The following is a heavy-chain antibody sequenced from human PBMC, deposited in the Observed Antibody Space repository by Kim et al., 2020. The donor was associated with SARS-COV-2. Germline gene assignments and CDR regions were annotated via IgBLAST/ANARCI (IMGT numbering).Heavy chain of an antibody. CDR3: ARGPSRWRFDP. J-gene: IGHJ5*02. Sequence: SETLSLTCSVSGGSISSHYWSWIRRPPGEGLELIGYIYFTGSTNYNPSLKSRVTISVDTSKNQFFLKLTSVTAADTAVYYCARGPSRWRFDPWGQGTLV. V-gene: IGHV4-59*11. CDR1: GGSISSHY. CDR2: IYFTGST. D-gene: IGHD6-19*01.